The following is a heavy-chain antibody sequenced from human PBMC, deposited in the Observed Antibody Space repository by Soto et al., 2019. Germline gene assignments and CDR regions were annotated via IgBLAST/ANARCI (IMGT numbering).Heavy chain of an antibody. D-gene: IGHD3-22*01. CDR2: IYHSGST. CDR3: ARDPVYDSSGYRLFHFDY. CDR1: GGSISSSNW. J-gene: IGHJ4*02. Sequence: QVQLQESGPGLVKPSGTLSLTCAVSGGSISSSNWWSWVRQPPGKGLEWIGEIYHSGSTNYNPSLKSRITISVDQSKNQFSLKLSSVTAADTAVYYCARDPVYDSSGYRLFHFDYWGQGTLVTVSS. V-gene: IGHV4-4*02.